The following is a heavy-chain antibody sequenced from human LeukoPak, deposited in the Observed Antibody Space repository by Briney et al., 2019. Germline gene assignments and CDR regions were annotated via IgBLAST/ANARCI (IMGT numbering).Heavy chain of an antibody. CDR3: ARQGTYYYDSTKFTFDS. V-gene: IGHV4-39*01. CDR1: GDSIATGIHY. J-gene: IGHJ4*02. CDR2: VFYTGNT. D-gene: IGHD3-22*01. Sequence: SETLSLTCTVSGDSIATGIHYWGWIRQPPGKGLEWIGSVFYTGNTYYNPSLQSRITISVDTSKNQVSLKVTSVTATDTALYYCARQGTYYYDSTKFTFDSWGQGTLATVSS.